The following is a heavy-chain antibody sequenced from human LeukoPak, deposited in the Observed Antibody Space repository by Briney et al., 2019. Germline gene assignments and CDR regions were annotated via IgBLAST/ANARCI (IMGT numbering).Heavy chain of an antibody. V-gene: IGHV3-30*18. Sequence: GGSLRLSCAASGFTFSSYGMHWVRQAPGKGLEWVAVISYDGSNKYHTDSVKGRFTISRDNSKNTLYLQMNSLRAEDTAVYYCAKDFDQLLFYFDYWGQGTLVTVSS. CDR3: AKDFDQLLFYFDY. CDR2: ISYDGSNK. CDR1: GFTFSSYG. D-gene: IGHD2-2*01. J-gene: IGHJ4*02.